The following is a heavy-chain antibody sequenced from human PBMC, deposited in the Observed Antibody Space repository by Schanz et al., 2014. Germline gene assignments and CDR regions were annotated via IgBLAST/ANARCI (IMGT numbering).Heavy chain of an antibody. CDR3: ARGSGTFDS. CDR1: GFSFSDYG. D-gene: IGHD3-3*01. Sequence: QVQLVESGGGVVQPGRSLRLSCAGSGFSFSDYGMHWVRQAPGRGLEWVAVISYHGSERYYADPVKGRFTISRDNSDNTLYLQMNNLRAEDTAVYYCARGSGTFDSWGQGTLVTVSS. J-gene: IGHJ4*02. V-gene: IGHV3-30*03. CDR2: ISYHGSER.